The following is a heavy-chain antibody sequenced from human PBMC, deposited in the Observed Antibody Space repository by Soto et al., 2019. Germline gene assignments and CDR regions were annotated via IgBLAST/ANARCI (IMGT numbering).Heavy chain of an antibody. CDR2: ISSSSSYI. J-gene: IGHJ5*02. D-gene: IGHD6-13*01. CDR3: ARDLIAAARSWFDP. Sequence: GGSLRLSCAASVFTFSSYSMNWFRQAPGKGLEWVSSISSSSSYIYYADSVKGRFTISRDNAKNSLYLQMNSLRAEDTAVYYCARDLIAAARSWFDPWGQGTLVTVSS. CDR1: VFTFSSYS. V-gene: IGHV3-21*01.